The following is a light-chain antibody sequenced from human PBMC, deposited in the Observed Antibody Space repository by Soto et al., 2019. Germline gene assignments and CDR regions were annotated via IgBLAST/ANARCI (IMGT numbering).Light chain of an antibody. J-gene: IGKJ2*01. CDR1: QTVNTNS. CDR2: GAS. CDR3: QQYGTSPTT. V-gene: IGKV3-20*01. Sequence: EIVLTQSPGTLSLSLGERATLSCRASQTVNTNSLAWYQQQPGQAPRLLIYGASTRATGIPDRFTGSGSGTDFTITISRVEPEYFAVYYCQQYGTSPTTFGQGTKLEIK.